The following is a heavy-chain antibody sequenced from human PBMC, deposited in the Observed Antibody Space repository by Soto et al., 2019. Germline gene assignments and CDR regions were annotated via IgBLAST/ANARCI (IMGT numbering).Heavy chain of an antibody. D-gene: IGHD2-21*02. V-gene: IGHV2-5*02. CDR3: VRNWRYCGGDDYYGLDA. CDR1: WFSLNTGGVG. J-gene: IGHJ6*01. Sequence: ITLKESGTTLVKPTQTLTLTRTFYWFSLNTGGVGVGWVRQPRGKAMELLALIYWDDDERYRPSLRSRLNITKDTITNRVVLTMTYMDPEDTDAYYWVRNWRYCGGDDYYGLDAWQQGTTV. CDR2: IYWDDDE.